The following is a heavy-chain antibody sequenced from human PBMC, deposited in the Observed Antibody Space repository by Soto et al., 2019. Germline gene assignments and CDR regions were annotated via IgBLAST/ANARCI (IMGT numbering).Heavy chain of an antibody. CDR3: ARLGAYSQSLDP. V-gene: IGHV4-59*08. J-gene: IGHJ5*02. D-gene: IGHD3-16*01. CDR2: IYYGGTT. CDR1: GGSINSYY. Sequence: PSETLSLTCSVSGGSINSYYWSWIRQPPGKGLEWVGYIYYGGTTSYNPSLQSRVTISLETSKSQFSLRLTSVTAADTAVYYCARLGAYSQSLDPWGPGILVTVSS.